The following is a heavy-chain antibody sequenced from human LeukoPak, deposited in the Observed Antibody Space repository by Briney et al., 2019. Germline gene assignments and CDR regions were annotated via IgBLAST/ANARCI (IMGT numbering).Heavy chain of an antibody. CDR3: AKDQYGGNPQYYFDY. CDR1: GFTFSSYA. Sequence: PGWSLTLSYPASGFTFSSYAMSWVRQAQGKELDWVSAISGSGGNTYYADSVQGRFTISRDNSKNTLYLQMNSLRAEDTAVYYCAKDQYGGNPQYYFDYWGQGTLVTVSS. J-gene: IGHJ4*02. V-gene: IGHV3-23*01. CDR2: ISGSGGNT. D-gene: IGHD4-23*01.